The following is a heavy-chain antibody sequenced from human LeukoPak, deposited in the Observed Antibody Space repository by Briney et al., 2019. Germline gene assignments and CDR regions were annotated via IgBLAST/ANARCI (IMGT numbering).Heavy chain of an antibody. CDR2: IYYSGST. V-gene: IGHV4-59*01. CDR3: ARCPVRFGETPYFDY. D-gene: IGHD3-10*01. J-gene: IGHJ4*02. CDR1: GGSISSYY. Sequence: SETLSLTCTVSGGSISSYYWSWIRQPPGKGLEWIGYIYYSGSTNYNPSLKSRVTISVDTSKNQFSLKLSSVTAADTAVYYCARCPVRFGETPYFDYWGQGTLVTVSS.